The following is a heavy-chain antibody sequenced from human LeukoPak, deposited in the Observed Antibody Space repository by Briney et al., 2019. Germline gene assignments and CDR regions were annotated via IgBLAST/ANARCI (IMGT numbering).Heavy chain of an antibody. CDR1: GYTFTIYG. CDR3: ARDYFSDYVFDF. V-gene: IGHV1-18*01. CDR2: TSADNGHT. J-gene: IGHJ4*02. Sequence: ASVKVSCKASGYTFTIYGISWVRQAPGQGLEWMGFTSADNGHTNYVQKFRGRVTMTTDTSTNTAYMELRSLRFDDTAMYYCARDYFSDYVFDFWGQGTLITVSS. D-gene: IGHD3-10*02.